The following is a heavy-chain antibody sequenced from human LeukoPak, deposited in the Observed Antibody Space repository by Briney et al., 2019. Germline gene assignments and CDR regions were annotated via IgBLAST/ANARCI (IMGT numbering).Heavy chain of an antibody. CDR2: IKQDGSEK. J-gene: IGHJ3*02. CDR1: GFTFSSYW. V-gene: IGHV3-7*01. D-gene: IGHD5-18*01. Sequence: PGGSLRLSCAASGFTFSSYWMSWVRQAPGKGLEWVANIKQDGSEKYYVDSVKGRFTISRDNAKNSLYLQMNSLRAEDTAVYYCARPNTAMVLDAFDIWGQGTMVTVSS. CDR3: ARPNTAMVLDAFDI.